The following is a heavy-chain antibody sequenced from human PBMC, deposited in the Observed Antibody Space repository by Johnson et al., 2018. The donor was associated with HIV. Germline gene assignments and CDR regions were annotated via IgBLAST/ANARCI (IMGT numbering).Heavy chain of an antibody. V-gene: IGHV3-30*02. Sequence: QLQPVESGGGVAQPGGPLRLSCAPSGSTFSSYGMHWVRQAPGKGLEWVAFIRYEGSNKYYAHSVKCRFTISRDNSKNTRYLQMNSLRAEDTAVYYCAKETPSSGGTFDIWGQGTMVTVSS. CDR3: AKETPSSGGTFDI. D-gene: IGHD6-25*01. CDR1: GSTFSSYG. CDR2: IRYEGSNK. J-gene: IGHJ3*02.